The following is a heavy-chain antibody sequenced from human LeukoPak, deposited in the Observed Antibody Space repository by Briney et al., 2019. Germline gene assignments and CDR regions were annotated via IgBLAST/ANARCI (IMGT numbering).Heavy chain of an antibody. CDR2: INPSGGST. CDR3: ARVMVRGVNPTYYFDY. V-gene: IGHV1-46*01. CDR1: GYTFTSYY. D-gene: IGHD3-10*01. J-gene: IGHJ4*02. Sequence: ASVKVSCKASGYTFTSYYMHWVRQAPGQGLEWMGIINPSGGSTSYAQKLQGRVTMTTDTSTSTAYMELRSLRSDDTAVYYCARVMVRGVNPTYYFDYWGQGTLVTVSS.